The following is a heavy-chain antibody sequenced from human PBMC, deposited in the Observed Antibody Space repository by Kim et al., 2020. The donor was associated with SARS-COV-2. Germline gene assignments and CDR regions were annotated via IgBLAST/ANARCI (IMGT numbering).Heavy chain of an antibody. D-gene: IGHD3-10*01. CDR2: FDPEDGET. CDR1: GYTLTELS. J-gene: IGHJ6*03. Sequence: ASVKVSCKFSGYTLTELSMHWVRQAPGKGLEWMGGFDPEDGETIYAQKFQGRVTMTEDTSTDTAYMELSSLRSEDTAVYYCAGRFGEFTRYYYYYMDVWGKGTTVTVSS. CDR3: AGRFGEFTRYYYYYMDV. V-gene: IGHV1-24*01.